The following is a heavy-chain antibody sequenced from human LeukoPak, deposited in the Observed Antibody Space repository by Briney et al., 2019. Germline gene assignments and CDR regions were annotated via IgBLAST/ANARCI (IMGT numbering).Heavy chain of an antibody. CDR1: GGSISSSSYY. V-gene: IGHV4-39*01. Sequence: ASETLSLICTVSGGSISSSSYYWGWIRQPPGKGLEWIGSIYYSGSTYYNPSLKSRVTISVDTSKNQFSLKLSSVTAADTAVYYCARIMAGSFDYWGQGTLVTVSS. J-gene: IGHJ4*02. CDR3: ARIMAGSFDY. CDR2: IYYSGST. D-gene: IGHD6-19*01.